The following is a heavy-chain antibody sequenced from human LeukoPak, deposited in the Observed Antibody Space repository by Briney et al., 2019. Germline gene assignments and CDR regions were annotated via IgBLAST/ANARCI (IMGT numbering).Heavy chain of an antibody. CDR3: ARAIVGNDY. J-gene: IGHJ4*02. D-gene: IGHD1-26*01. V-gene: IGHV3-74*01. CDR2: INSDGRST. Sequence: PGGSLRLSCAASGFIFSSYWMHWIRQAPGKGLVWLSRINSDGRSTTYADSVKGRFTISRDNAKNTLYLQMNSLRAEDTAVYYCARAIVGNDYWGQGTLVTVSS. CDR1: GFIFSSYW.